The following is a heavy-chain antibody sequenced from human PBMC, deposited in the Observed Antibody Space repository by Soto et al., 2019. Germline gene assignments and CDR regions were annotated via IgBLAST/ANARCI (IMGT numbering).Heavy chain of an antibody. CDR1: GFIFSNTW. CDR3: TADIPNISANYGMDV. D-gene: IGHD6-25*01. CDR2: IKTKIEGGTT. Sequence: EEQLVESGGGWVEPGGSLRLSCAASGFIFSNTWINWVRQAPGKGLEWVGRIKTKIEGGTTNYAAHGKGRFTVSGDDSKNTVYLHMTSLRTDDTAVYYCTADIPNISANYGMDVWGQGTTVTVSS. J-gene: IGHJ6*02. V-gene: IGHV3-15*07.